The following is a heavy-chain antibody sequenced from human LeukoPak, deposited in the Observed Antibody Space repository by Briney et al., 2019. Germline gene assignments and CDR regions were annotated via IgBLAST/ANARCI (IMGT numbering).Heavy chain of an antibody. D-gene: IGHD3-22*01. CDR2: IKPDGSDK. V-gene: IGHV3-7*01. CDR1: GFTFSSYW. CDR3: ATQPYYYDSSGYYIT. Sequence: GGSLRLSCAASGFTFSSYWMSWVRQAPGKGLEWVATIKPDGSDKYYVDSVKGRFTISRDNAKNSLYLQMDSLRAEDTAVYYCATQPYYYDSSGYYITWGQGTLVTVSS. J-gene: IGHJ5*02.